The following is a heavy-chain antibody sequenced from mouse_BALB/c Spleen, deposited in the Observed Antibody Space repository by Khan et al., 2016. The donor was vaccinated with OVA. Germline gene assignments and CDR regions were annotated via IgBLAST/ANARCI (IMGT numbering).Heavy chain of an antibody. CDR1: GYTFTNSG. CDR3: ARGSAGYYNNHDGAMDY. D-gene: IGHD1-1*01. J-gene: IGHJ4*01. V-gene: IGHV9-4*02. Sequence: QIQLVQSGPELKKPGETVRISCKASGYTFTNSGMQWVQQMPGKGLKWIGWINTHSGVPKYAEDFKGRFAFSLETAASTLYLQITNLKNEDTATYFCARGSAGYYNNHDGAMDYWGQGTSVTVSS. CDR2: INTHSGVP.